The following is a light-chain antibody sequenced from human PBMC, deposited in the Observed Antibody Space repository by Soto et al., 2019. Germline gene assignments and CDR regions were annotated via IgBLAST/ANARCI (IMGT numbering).Light chain of an antibody. J-gene: IGLJ2*01. CDR3: QAWDRNTML. V-gene: IGLV3-1*01. CDR2: QDT. CDR1: KLGEKY. Sequence: SYELTQPPSVSVSPGQTASITCSGDKLGEKYVSWHQQKPGQSPVAVSYQDTKRPSGIPDRFSGSNSGNTATLTISGTQAMDEADYYCQAWDRNTMLFGGGTKLTVL.